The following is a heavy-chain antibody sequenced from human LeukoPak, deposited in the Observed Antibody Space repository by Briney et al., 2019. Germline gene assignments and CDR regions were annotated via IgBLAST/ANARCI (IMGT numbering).Heavy chain of an antibody. CDR1: GGSISSSSYY. CDR2: IYYSGST. D-gene: IGHD4-23*01. CDR3: ARRAGGYSHPYDY. V-gene: IGHV4-39*07. Sequence: SETLSLTCTVSGGSISSSSYYWGWIRQSPGKGLEWIGSIYYSGSTYYDPSLKSRVTISVDTSKNQFSLKLSSVTAADTAVYYCARRAGGYSHPYDYWGQGTLVTVSS. J-gene: IGHJ4*02.